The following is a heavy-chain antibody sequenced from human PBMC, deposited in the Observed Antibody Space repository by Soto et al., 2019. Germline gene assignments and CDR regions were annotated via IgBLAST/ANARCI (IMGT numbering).Heavy chain of an antibody. CDR3: GRGSGLNRFDS. V-gene: IGHV1-3*01. J-gene: IGHJ5*01. CDR1: GYTFTNYA. CDR2: INAGNGNT. D-gene: IGHD3-10*01. Sequence: ASVKVSCKASGYTFTNYAMHWVRQAPGQRLEWMGWINAGNGNTKYSQKFQGRVTITRDTSASTAYMELSSLRSEDTAVYYCGRGSGLNRFDSWGQGTLVTVSS.